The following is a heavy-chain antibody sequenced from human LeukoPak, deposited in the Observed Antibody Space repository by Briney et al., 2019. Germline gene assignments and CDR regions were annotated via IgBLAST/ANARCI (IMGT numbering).Heavy chain of an antibody. Sequence: ASVTVSCKASGSTFTSYYIHWLRQAPGQGLEWMGIINPSGGSTSYAQKFQGRVTMTRDTSTSTVYMELSSLRSGDTAVYYCARGYDSRPFDYWGQGTLVTVSS. CDR2: INPSGGST. D-gene: IGHD3-22*01. CDR1: GSTFTSYY. CDR3: ARGYDSRPFDY. J-gene: IGHJ4*02. V-gene: IGHV1-46*01.